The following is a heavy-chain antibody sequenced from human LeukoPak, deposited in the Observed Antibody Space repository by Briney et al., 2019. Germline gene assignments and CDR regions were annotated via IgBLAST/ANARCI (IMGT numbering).Heavy chain of an antibody. Sequence: GGSLRLSCAASGFTFSSYDMNWVRQAPGKGLEWLTWISTSGSDTRYADSVKGRFTISRDDAKNSLYLQMNSLGAEDTAVYYCASLVRQFTGAFDIWGQGTMVTVSS. CDR2: ISTSGSDT. V-gene: IGHV3-48*03. CDR1: GFTFSSYD. CDR3: ASLVRQFTGAFDI. D-gene: IGHD3-10*01. J-gene: IGHJ3*02.